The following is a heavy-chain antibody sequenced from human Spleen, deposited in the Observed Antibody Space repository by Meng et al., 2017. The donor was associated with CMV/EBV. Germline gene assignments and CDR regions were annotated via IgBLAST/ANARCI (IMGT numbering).Heavy chain of an antibody. CDR1: YTFTGYY. CDR3: ARVVKDFWGDYYTAFDY. J-gene: IGHJ4*02. CDR2: INPNSGGT. Sequence: YTFTGYYMHWVRQAPGQGLEWMGWINPNSGGTNYAQKFQGRVTMTRDTSVSTAYMELSRLRSDDTAVYYCARVVKDFWGDYYTAFDYWGQGTLVTVSS. D-gene: IGHD3-3*01. V-gene: IGHV1-2*02.